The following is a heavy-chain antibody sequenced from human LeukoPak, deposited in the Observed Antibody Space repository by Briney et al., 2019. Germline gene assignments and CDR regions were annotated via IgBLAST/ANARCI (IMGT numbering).Heavy chain of an antibody. CDR2: IYSSGTS. CDR1: GGSMNTYY. Sequence: PSETLSLTCTVSGGSMNTYYWSWIRQSPENGLEFIGYIYSSGTSDYNPSLKSRVVISLDTSKSQFSLKMKSVTAADTAVYYCAGRGTPYYYYYMDVWGSGTTVTVSS. CDR3: AGRGTPYYYYYMDV. J-gene: IGHJ6*03. D-gene: IGHD3-16*01. V-gene: IGHV4-59*08.